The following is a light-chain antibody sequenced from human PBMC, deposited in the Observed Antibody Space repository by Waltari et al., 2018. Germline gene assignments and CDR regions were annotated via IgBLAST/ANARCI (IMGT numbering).Light chain of an antibody. CDR3: QQDYSGAYG. CDR1: QGISSW. V-gene: IGKV1-5*03. Sequence: DIQMTQSPSSLSASVGDRVTITCRASQGISSWLAWYQQKPGKAPKLLIYKASSLQSGVPSRFSGRGTWTEFPLTISSLQAEGFGTYYWQQDYSGAYGFGQGTKVEVK. CDR2: KAS. J-gene: IGKJ2*03.